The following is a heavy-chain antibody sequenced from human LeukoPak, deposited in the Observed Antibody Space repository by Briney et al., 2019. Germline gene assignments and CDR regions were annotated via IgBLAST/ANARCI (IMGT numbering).Heavy chain of an antibody. J-gene: IGHJ4*02. D-gene: IGHD6-6*01. CDR1: GFIFSSYG. CDR3: AKSGSSRSRHPDY. Sequence: GGSLRLSCAASGFIFSSYGMHWVRQAPGKGLEWVEFIRYDGSIKYYADSVKGRFTISRDNSKNTLYLQMNSLRAEDTAVYYCAKSGSSRSRHPDYWGQETLVTVSS. CDR2: IRYDGSIK. V-gene: IGHV3-30*02.